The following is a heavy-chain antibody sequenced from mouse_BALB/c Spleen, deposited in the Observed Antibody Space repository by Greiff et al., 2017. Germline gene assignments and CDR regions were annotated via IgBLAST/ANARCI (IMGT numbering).Heavy chain of an antibody. CDR2: IYPGSGST. CDR1: GYTFTDYV. CDR3: ARRKYGNYEGY. Sequence: VQLVESGPELVKPGASVKMSCKASGYTFTDYVISWVKQRTGQGLEWIGEIYPGSGSTYYNEKFKGKATLTADKSSNTAYMQLSSLTSEDSAVYFCARRKYGNYEGYWGQGTSVTVSS. V-gene: IGHV1-77*01. J-gene: IGHJ4*01. D-gene: IGHD2-10*02.